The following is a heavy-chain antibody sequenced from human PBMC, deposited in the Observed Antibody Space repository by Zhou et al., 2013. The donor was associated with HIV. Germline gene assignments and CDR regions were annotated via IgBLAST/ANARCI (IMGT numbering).Heavy chain of an antibody. J-gene: IGHJ6*03. CDR2: IIPMFGTS. Sequence: QVQLVQSGTEVKKPGSSVKVSCKASGDIFSSYAISWVRQAPGQGLEWMGGIIPMFGTSNYAQKFQGRVTITTDESTSTAYMELSSLRSDDTAKYFCARESEGSSFYYYMDVWGTGTTVIVSS. CDR1: GDIFSSYA. V-gene: IGHV1-69*05. CDR3: ARESEGSSFYYYMDV.